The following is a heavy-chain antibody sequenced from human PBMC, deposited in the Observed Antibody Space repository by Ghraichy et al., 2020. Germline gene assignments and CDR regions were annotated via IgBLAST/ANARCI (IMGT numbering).Heavy chain of an antibody. J-gene: IGHJ6*02. CDR2: INPSDGGT. D-gene: IGHD3-9*01. CDR3: ARYAESYDLLIGYPGSYYGMHV. V-gene: IGHV1-46*01. Sequence: ASVKVSCKASGYTFTSHFILWVRQAPGQGLEWTGLINPSDGGTSFAQKFQGRVTMPRDTSTSTVYMDLSSLRYEDTAVYYCARYAESYDLLIGYPGSYYGMHVWGQGTTVTVSS. CDR1: GYTFTSHF.